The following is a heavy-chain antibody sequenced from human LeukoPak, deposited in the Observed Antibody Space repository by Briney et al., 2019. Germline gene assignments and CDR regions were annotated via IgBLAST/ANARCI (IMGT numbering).Heavy chain of an antibody. J-gene: IGHJ5*01. V-gene: IGHV3-48*03. CDR2: ISSSGSTI. CDR1: GFTFSSYE. D-gene: IGHD3-10*01. Sequence: PGGSLRPSCAASGFTFSSYEMNWVRQAPGKGLEWVSYISSSGSTIYYADSVKGRFTISRDNAKNSLYLQMNSLRAEDTAVYYCVRLRRNSDRSYYYYYYDSWGQGILVTVSS. CDR3: VRLRRNSDRSYYYYYYDS.